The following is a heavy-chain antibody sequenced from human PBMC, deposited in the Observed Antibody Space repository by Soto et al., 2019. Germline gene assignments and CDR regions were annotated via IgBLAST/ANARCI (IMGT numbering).Heavy chain of an antibody. CDR2: INHSGGT. CDR3: ASGSFETSPFDY. J-gene: IGHJ4*02. V-gene: IGHV4-34*01. Sequence: QVQLQEWGAGLLKPSETLSLTCDIYDASFSGYYWSWIRQPPGKGLEWIGEINHSGGTNSNASLKSRVTVSLGTSENQFSLKLTYVTAADTAVYFCASGSFETSPFDYWGQGTLVTVSS. CDR1: DASFSGYY.